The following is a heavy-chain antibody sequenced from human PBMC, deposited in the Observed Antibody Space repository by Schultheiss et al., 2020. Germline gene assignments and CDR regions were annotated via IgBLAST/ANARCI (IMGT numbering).Heavy chain of an antibody. D-gene: IGHD6-19*01. CDR3: ARFSRYSSGWYGLYGY. CDR2: IYYSGST. CDR1: GGSISSYY. J-gene: IGHJ4*02. V-gene: IGHV4-59*12. Sequence: GSLRLSCTVSGGSISSYYWCWIRQPPGKGLEWIGYIYYSGSTNYNPSLKSRVTISVDTSKNQFSLKLSSVTAADTAVYYCARFSRYSSGWYGLYGYWGQGTLVTVS.